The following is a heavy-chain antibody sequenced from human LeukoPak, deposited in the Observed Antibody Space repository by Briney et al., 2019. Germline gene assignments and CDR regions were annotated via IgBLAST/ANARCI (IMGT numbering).Heavy chain of an antibody. CDR2: ISYDGSNK. D-gene: IGHD3-10*01. Sequence: SGGSLRLSCAASGFTFSSYAMLWVRQAPGKGLEWVAVISYDGSNKYYADSVKGRFTISRDNSKNTLYLQMNSLRAEDTAVYYCEGVRGVTGFYFDYWGQGTLVTVSS. J-gene: IGHJ4*02. CDR1: GFTFSSYA. V-gene: IGHV3-30*04. CDR3: EGVRGVTGFYFDY.